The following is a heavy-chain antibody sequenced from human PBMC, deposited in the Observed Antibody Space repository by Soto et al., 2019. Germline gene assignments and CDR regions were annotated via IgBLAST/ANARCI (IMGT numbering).Heavy chain of an antibody. CDR2: ISGSGGST. J-gene: IGHJ6*03. V-gene: IGHV3-23*01. CDR3: AKATASTPGRGHYYYMDV. Sequence: GGSLRLSCAASGFTFSSYAMSWVRQAPGKGLEWVSAISGSGGSTYYADSVKGRFTISRDNSKNTLYLQMNSLRAEDTAVYYCAKATASTPGRGHYYYMDVWGKGTTVTVSS. CDR1: GFTFSSYA. D-gene: IGHD2-2*01.